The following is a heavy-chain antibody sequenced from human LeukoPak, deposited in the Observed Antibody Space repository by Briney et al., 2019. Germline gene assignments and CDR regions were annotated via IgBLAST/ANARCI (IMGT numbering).Heavy chain of an antibody. CDR2: ISSSSSYI. V-gene: IGHV3-21*01. J-gene: IGHJ4*02. D-gene: IGHD3-9*01. CDR1: GFTFSSYS. Sequence: PGGSLRLSCAASGFTFSSYSMNWVRQAPGKGLEWVSSISSSSSYIYYADSVKGRFTISRDNAKNSLYLQMNSLRAEDAAVYYCARQYYDILTGYYKPGDYFDYWGQGTLVTVSS. CDR3: ARQYYDILTGYYKPGDYFDY.